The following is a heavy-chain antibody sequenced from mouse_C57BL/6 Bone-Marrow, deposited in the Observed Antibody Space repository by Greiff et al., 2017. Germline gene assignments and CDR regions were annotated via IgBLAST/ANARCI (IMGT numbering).Heavy chain of an antibody. CDR3: ARSRGYFDD. V-gene: IGHV1-52*01. Sequence: QVQLQQPGAELVRPGSSVKLSCKASGYTFTSYWMPWVKPRPIQGLDWIGNIDPSDSDTHSNQKFKDKATLPVDKSSSTANMQLSSRTSEDSAVYDCARSRGYFDDWGQGTTVTVSA. J-gene: IGHJ2*01. D-gene: IGHD1-1*01. CDR1: GYTFTSYW. CDR2: IDPSDSDT.